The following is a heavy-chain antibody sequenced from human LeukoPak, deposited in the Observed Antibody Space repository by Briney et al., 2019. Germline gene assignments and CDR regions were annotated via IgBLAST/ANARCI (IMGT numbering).Heavy chain of an antibody. V-gene: IGHV3-64*04. CDR1: GFTFSKYA. Sequence: GGSLRLSCSASGFTFSKYAMHWVRQAPGKGLEYVSAINDNGRSTYYADSVKGRFSISRDNSKSTLYLQMNSLRAEDTAVYYCARNVLGATPYYFDYWGQGILVTVSS. D-gene: IGHD1-26*01. CDR2: INDNGRST. CDR3: ARNVLGATPYYFDY. J-gene: IGHJ4*02.